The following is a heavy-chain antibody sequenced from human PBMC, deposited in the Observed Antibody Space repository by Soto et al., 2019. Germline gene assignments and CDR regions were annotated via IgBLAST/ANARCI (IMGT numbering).Heavy chain of an antibody. J-gene: IGHJ4*02. Sequence: SETLSLTCTVSGGSITTGGSYWSWIRQHPGKGLEWIGNIYHSGNTYYNPSLKSRLTISVDTSKNHFSLMVDSVTAADTGVYYCARARFQVLYGKPYFDSWGQGTLVTVSS. D-gene: IGHD2-2*02. CDR2: IYHSGNT. CDR1: GGSITTGGSY. V-gene: IGHV4-31*03. CDR3: ARARFQVLYGKPYFDS.